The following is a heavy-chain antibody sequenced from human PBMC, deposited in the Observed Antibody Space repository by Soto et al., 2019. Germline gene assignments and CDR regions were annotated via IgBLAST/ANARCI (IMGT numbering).Heavy chain of an antibody. CDR3: AREVSSFGSNHFDS. Sequence: SETLSLTCIVSGTSIRGYYWTWVRQPPGKGLEWIGYIYYTGTTKYNPSLKSRVTISVDTSKNQFSLRLNSVTAADTAVYYCAREVSSFGSNHFDSWGQGALVTVSS. J-gene: IGHJ4*02. V-gene: IGHV4-59*01. D-gene: IGHD3-10*01. CDR1: GTSIRGYY. CDR2: IYYTGTT.